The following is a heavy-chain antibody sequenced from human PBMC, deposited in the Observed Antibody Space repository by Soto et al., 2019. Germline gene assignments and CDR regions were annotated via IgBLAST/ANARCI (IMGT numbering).Heavy chain of an antibody. CDR3: AREGYSSSFNYYYGMDV. V-gene: IGHV3-53*01. CDR2: IYSGGST. Sequence: GSLRLSCAASGFTVSSNYMSWVRQAPGKGLEWVSVIYSGGSTYYADSVKGRFTISRDNSKNTLYLQMNSLRAEDTAVYYCAREGYSSSFNYYYGMDVWGQGTTVTVSS. CDR1: GFTVSSNY. D-gene: IGHD6-6*01. J-gene: IGHJ6*02.